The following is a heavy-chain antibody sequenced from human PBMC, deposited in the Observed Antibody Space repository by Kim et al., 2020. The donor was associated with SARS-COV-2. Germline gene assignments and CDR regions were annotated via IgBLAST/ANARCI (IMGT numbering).Heavy chain of an antibody. D-gene: IGHD3-10*01. CDR3: TRLIPELLWFGELAFYGMDV. CDR1: GFTFSGSA. CDR2: IRSKANSYAT. V-gene: IGHV3-73*01. J-gene: IGHJ6*02. Sequence: GGSLRLSCAASGFTFSGSAMHWVRQASGKGLEWVGRIRSKANSYATAYAASVKGRFTISRDDSKNTAYLQMNSLKTEDTAVYYCTRLIPELLWFGELAFYGMDVWGQGTTVTVSS.